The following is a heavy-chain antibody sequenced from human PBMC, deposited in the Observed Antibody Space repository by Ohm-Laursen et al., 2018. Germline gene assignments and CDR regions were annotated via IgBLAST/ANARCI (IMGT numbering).Heavy chain of an antibody. Sequence: ASVKVSCKASGGTFSSYAISWVRQAPGQGLEWMGGIIPIFGTANYAQKFQGRVTITADESTSTAYMELSSLRSEDTAVYYCAIAYDSSGPYAFDIWGQGTMVTVSS. D-gene: IGHD3-22*01. V-gene: IGHV1-69*13. CDR3: AIAYDSSGPYAFDI. CDR1: GGTFSSYA. CDR2: IIPIFGTA. J-gene: IGHJ3*02.